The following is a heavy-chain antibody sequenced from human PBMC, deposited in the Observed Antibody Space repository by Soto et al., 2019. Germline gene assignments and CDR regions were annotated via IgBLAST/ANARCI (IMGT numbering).Heavy chain of an antibody. CDR2: IYYSGST. CDR3: ARGVRGYCSSTSCYNSWFDP. J-gene: IGHJ5*02. Sequence: TLSLTCTVSGGSISSGGYYWSWIRQHPGKGLEWIGYIYYSGSTYYNPSLKSRVTISVDTSKNQFSLKLSSVTAADTAVYYCARGVRGYCSSTSCYNSWFDPWGQGTLVTVSS. D-gene: IGHD2-2*02. V-gene: IGHV4-31*03. CDR1: GGSISSGGYY.